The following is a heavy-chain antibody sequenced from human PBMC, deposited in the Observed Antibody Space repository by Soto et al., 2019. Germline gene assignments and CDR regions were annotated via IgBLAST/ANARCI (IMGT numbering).Heavy chain of an antibody. CDR3: AKDLGWQWLVY. V-gene: IGHV3-30*18. D-gene: IGHD6-19*01. Sequence: GGSLRLSCAASGFTFSSYGMHWVRQAPGKGLEWVAVISYDGSNKYYADSVKGRFTISRDNSKNTLYLQMNSLRAEDTAVYYCAKDLGWQWLVYWGQGTLVTVSS. CDR2: ISYDGSNK. J-gene: IGHJ4*02. CDR1: GFTFSSYG.